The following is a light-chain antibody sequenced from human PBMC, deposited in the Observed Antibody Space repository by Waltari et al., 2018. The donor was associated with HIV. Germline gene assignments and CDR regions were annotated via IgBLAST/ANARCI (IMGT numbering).Light chain of an antibody. CDR1: SSNIGSHT. V-gene: IGLV1-44*01. CDR2: STN. Sequence: QSVLTQPPSASGTPGQRVTISCSGTSSNIGSHTVDWCQQLPGAAPKLLIDSTNQRPSGVPDRVSGSKSGTSASLAISGLQSEDEADYFCATWDDSLNGHVFGGGTKLTV. J-gene: IGLJ3*02. CDR3: ATWDDSLNGHV.